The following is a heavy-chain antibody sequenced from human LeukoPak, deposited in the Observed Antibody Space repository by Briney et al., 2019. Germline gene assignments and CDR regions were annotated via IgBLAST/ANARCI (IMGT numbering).Heavy chain of an antibody. D-gene: IGHD1-26*01. J-gene: IGHJ6*03. Sequence: PGGSLRLSCVAPGFTFSSYALSWVRQAPGKGLEWVSSVSTSGGTTYSADSVKGRFTISRDNSKNTLYLQMNSLRAEDTAVFYCARSSRRVGASTPYYYYFYMDVWGKGTTVTVSS. CDR3: ARSSRRVGASTPYYYYFYMDV. V-gene: IGHV3-23*01. CDR2: VSTSGGTT. CDR1: GFTFSSYA.